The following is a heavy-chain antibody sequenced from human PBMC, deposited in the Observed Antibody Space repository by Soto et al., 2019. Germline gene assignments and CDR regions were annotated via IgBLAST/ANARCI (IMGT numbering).Heavy chain of an antibody. CDR2: ISWNSGSL. V-gene: IGHV3-9*01. CDR3: AKGESQWLVPFDY. J-gene: IGHJ4*02. Sequence: GGSLRLSCAASGFTFSSYAMSWVRRAPGKGLEWVSGISWNSGSLDYADSVKGRFTISRDNAKNSLYLQMESLRPEDTALYYCAKGESQWLVPFDYWGQGTQVTVSS. CDR1: GFTFSSYA. D-gene: IGHD6-19*01.